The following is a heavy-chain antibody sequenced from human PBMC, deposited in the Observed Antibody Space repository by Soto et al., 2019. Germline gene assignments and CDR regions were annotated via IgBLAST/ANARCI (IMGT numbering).Heavy chain of an antibody. Sequence: QAQLVESGGGVVQPGRSLTLSCTASGFTFSTYAMHWVRQAPGKGLEWVALISYDGGNKYYADSVKGRFTISRDDSKNALYLQMNSLRAEDTAVYYCARKTARGYGDYFVYWGQGTLVTVSS. D-gene: IGHD4-17*01. CDR1: GFTFSTYA. V-gene: IGHV3-30-3*01. J-gene: IGHJ4*02. CDR3: ARKTARGYGDYFVY. CDR2: ISYDGGNK.